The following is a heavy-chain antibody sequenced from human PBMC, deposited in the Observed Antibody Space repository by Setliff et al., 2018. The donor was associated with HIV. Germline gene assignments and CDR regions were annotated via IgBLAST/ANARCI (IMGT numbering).Heavy chain of an antibody. Sequence: KPSETLSLTCTVSGGSISSYFWSWIRQPAGKGLEWIGRIYTIGSSGSTTYNPSLQSRVTMSVDTSKNEFSLKLTSVTAADTAVYYCARERPPGNNWFDPWGQGTLVTVSS. CDR1: GGSISSYF. CDR2: IYTIGSSGST. V-gene: IGHV4-4*07. CDR3: ARERPPGNNWFDP. D-gene: IGHD3-10*01. J-gene: IGHJ5*02.